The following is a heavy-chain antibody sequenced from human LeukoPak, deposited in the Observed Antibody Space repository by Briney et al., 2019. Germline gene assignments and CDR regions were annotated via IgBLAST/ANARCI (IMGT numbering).Heavy chain of an antibody. CDR3: AKGPPLYYYDSSGSMGFFDY. D-gene: IGHD3-22*01. CDR2: ISGSGGST. J-gene: IGHJ4*02. CDR1: GFTFSSYA. Sequence: GGSLRLSCAASGFTFSSYAMSWVRQAPGKGLEWVSAISGSGGSTYYADSVKGRFTISRDNSKNTLYLQMNSLRAEDTAVYYCAKGPPLYYYDSSGSMGFFDYWGQGTLVTVSS. V-gene: IGHV3-23*01.